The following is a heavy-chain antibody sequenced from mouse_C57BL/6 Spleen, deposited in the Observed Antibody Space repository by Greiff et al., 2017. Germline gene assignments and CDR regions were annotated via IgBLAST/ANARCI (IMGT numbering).Heavy chain of an antibody. CDR2: IYPGDGDT. Sequence: QVQLQQSGPELVKPGASVKISCKASGYAFSSSWMNWVKQRPGKGLEWIGRIYPGDGDTNYNGKFKGKATLTADKSSSTAYMQLSSLTSEDSAVYFCARGGYGSSLYFDYWGQGTTLTVSS. J-gene: IGHJ2*01. D-gene: IGHD1-1*01. CDR1: GYAFSSSW. V-gene: IGHV1-82*01. CDR3: ARGGYGSSLYFDY.